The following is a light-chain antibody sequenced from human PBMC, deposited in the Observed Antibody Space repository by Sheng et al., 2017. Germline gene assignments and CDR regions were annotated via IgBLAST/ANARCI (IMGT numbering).Light chain of an antibody. V-gene: IGKV3-20*01. Sequence: EIVMTQSPGTLSVSPGERATLSCWASRRVDSTYIAWYQQKPGQAPRLLMYDASKRASGISDRFTGSGSRTDFTLTINRLEPEDFAVYFCQQYGSVPVTFGQGTKVEI. CDR2: DAS. J-gene: IGKJ1*01. CDR3: QQYGSVPVT. CDR1: RRVDSTY.